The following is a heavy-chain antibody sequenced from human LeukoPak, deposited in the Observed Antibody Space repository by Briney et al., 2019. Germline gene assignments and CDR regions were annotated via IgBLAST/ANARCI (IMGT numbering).Heavy chain of an antibody. CDR1: GDSISGFY. Sequence: PLETLSLSCTVSGDSISGFYWTWIRQPPGEGLEWIGYIYYSGTTNYNPSVKGPVTISVATSKNQFSLKLSSVTAADTAVYYCARRTDRYGGDCYASFDFWGQGALVTVSS. CDR3: ARRTDRYGGDCYASFDF. J-gene: IGHJ4*02. V-gene: IGHV4-59*08. D-gene: IGHD2-21*02. CDR2: IYYSGTT.